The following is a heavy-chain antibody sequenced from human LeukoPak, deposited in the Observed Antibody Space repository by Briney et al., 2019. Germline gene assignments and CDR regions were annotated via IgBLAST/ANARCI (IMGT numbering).Heavy chain of an antibody. Sequence: GRSLRHSCAASGFIFRRYGMHWVRQAPGKGLEWVAFISHDGSNKYYADYVKGRLTISRDNSKTMRYLQMCSLRAGDRAVYHYAKDPGDADSNGWYYFDYWGQGTLVTVSS. J-gene: IGHJ4*02. V-gene: IGHV3-30*18. CDR1: GFIFRRYG. CDR2: ISHDGSNK. CDR3: AKDPGDADSNGWYYFDY. D-gene: IGHD6-19*01.